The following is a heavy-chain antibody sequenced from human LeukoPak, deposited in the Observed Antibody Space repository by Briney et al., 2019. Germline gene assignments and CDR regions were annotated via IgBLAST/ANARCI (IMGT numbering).Heavy chain of an antibody. V-gene: IGHV1-69*05. CDR2: IIPIFGTA. D-gene: IGHD3-22*01. Sequence: SVKVSCKASGGTFSSYAISWVRQAPGQGLEWMGRIIPIFGTANYAQKFQGRVTITTDESTSTAYMELSSLRSEDTAMYDFARLDSITMIVVPLLCAFDIWGQGTMVTVSS. J-gene: IGHJ3*02. CDR3: ARLDSITMIVVPLLCAFDI. CDR1: GGTFSSYA.